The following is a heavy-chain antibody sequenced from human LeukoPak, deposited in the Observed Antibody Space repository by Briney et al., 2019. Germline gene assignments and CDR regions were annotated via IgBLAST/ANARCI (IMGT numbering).Heavy chain of an antibody. CDR1: GESLSNYY. D-gene: IGHD3-10*01. CDR3: ARCGDGLPCDFDY. J-gene: IGHJ4*02. Sequence: ETLSLTCAVYGESLSNYYWSWIRQPPGKGLEWVSVIYGDGSTYYADSVKGRFTISRDDSKNTLFLQMNSLRAEDTAVYYCARCGDGLPCDFDYWGQGTLVTVSS. CDR2: IYGDGST. V-gene: IGHV3-66*01.